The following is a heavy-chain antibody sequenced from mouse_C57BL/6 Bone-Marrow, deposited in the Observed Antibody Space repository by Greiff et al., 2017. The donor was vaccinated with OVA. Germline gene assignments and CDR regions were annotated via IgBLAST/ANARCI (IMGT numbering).Heavy chain of an antibody. CDR2: IYWDDDK. D-gene: IGHD2-1*01. J-gene: IGHJ2*01. CDR1: GFSLSTSGMG. Sequence: QVQLKESGPGILQSSQTLSLTCSFSGFSLSTSGMGVSWIRQPSGKGLEWLAHIYWDDDKRYNPSLKSRLTISKDTSRNQVFLKITSVDTADTATYYCARKRGYGNPHLYFDYWGQGTTLTVSS. CDR3: ARKRGYGNPHLYFDY. V-gene: IGHV8-12*01.